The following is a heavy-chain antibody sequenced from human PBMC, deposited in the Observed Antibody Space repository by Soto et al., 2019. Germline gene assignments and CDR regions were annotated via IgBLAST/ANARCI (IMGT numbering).Heavy chain of an antibody. Sequence: GSLRLSCAASGFTFSSYWMSWVRQAPGKGLEWVANIKQDGSEKYYVDSVKGRFTISRDNAKNSLYLQMNSLRAEDTAVYYCARDLVAVAGTNYYYYYGMDVWGQGTTVTVSS. V-gene: IGHV3-7*03. CDR1: GFTFSSYW. D-gene: IGHD6-19*01. CDR3: ARDLVAVAGTNYYYYYGMDV. CDR2: IKQDGSEK. J-gene: IGHJ6*02.